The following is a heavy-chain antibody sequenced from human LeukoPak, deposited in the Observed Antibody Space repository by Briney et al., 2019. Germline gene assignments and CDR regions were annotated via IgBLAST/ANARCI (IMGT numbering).Heavy chain of an antibody. Sequence: MASETLSLTCAVYGGSFGGYYWSWIRQPPGKGLEWIGEINHSGSTNYNPSLKSRVTISVDTSKNQFSLKLSSVTAADTAVYYCARSSSWSLYYYYYYMDVWGKGTTVTVSS. V-gene: IGHV4-34*01. CDR1: GGSFGGYY. J-gene: IGHJ6*03. CDR3: ARSSSWSLYYYYYYMDV. CDR2: INHSGST. D-gene: IGHD6-6*01.